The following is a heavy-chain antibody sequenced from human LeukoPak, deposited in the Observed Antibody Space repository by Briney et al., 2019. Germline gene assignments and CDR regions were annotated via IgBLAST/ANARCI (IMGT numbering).Heavy chain of an antibody. V-gene: IGHV3-23*01. CDR1: GFSFSTYT. J-gene: IGHJ4*02. CDR2: ITDSGKP. CDR3: ASRNYYLDH. Sequence: GRSLRLSCAPSGFSFSTYTMTWVRQAPGKGLEWVSGITDSGKPCYADSVKGRFTISRDNSKSTLYLQINSLRAEDTAVYYCASRNYYLDHWGQGALVTVSS. D-gene: IGHD3-10*01.